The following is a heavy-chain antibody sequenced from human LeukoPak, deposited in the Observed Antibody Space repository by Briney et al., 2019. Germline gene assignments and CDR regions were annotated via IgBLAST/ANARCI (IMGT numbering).Heavy chain of an antibody. CDR1: GFTFSSYS. CDR3: ARGTPITMIVVDDFDY. Sequence: SGGSLRLSCAASGFTFSSYSMNWVRQAPGKGLEWVSSISSSSSYIYYADSVKGRFTISRDNAKNSLYLQMNSLRAEDTAVYYCARGTPITMIVVDDFDYWGQGTLVTVSS. CDR2: ISSSSSYI. V-gene: IGHV3-21*01. D-gene: IGHD3-22*01. J-gene: IGHJ4*02.